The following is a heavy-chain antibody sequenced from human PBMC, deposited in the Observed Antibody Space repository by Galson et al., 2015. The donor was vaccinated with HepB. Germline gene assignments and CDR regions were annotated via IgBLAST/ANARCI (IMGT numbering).Heavy chain of an antibody. CDR2: IKQDGSEK. Sequence: SLRLSCAASGFTFSSYWMSWVRQAPGKGLEWVANIKQDGSEKYYVDSVKGRFTISRDNAKNSLYLQMNSLRAEDTAVYYCAREDWNYDSGLDAFDIWGQGTMVTVSS. J-gene: IGHJ3*02. D-gene: IGHD3-22*01. CDR1: GFTFSSYW. V-gene: IGHV3-7*03. CDR3: AREDWNYDSGLDAFDI.